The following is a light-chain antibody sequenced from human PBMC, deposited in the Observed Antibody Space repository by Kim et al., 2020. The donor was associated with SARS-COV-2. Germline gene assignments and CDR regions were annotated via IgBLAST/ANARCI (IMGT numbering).Light chain of an antibody. J-gene: IGKJ1*01. CDR2: CAS. CDR3: QHYALSRTWA. V-gene: IGKV3-20*01. Sequence: EIVLTQSPATLSLSPGERATLSCRASQSVNSAYLAWYQQKPGQSPRLLIYCASSRATGIPDRFRGSGSGTDFTLSISRLEPEDSAVYYCQHYALSRTWAFGQGTKVDIK. CDR1: QSVNSAY.